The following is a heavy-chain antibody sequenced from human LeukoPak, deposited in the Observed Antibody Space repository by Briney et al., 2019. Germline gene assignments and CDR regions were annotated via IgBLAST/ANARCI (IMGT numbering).Heavy chain of an antibody. V-gene: IGHV3-23*01. D-gene: IGHD1-1*01. CDR1: GFTFSTYA. J-gene: IGHJ6*03. Sequence: GGSLRLSCAASGFTFSTYAMSWVRQAPGKGLEWVSAISGSGGSTYYADSVKGRFTISRDNSKNTLYLQMNCLRAEDTAVYYCARSNWDDYYYYMDVWGKGTTVTVSS. CDR2: ISGSGGST. CDR3: ARSNWDDYYYYMDV.